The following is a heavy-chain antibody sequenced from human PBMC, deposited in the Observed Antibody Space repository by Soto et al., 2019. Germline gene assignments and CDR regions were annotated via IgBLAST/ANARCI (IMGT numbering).Heavy chain of an antibody. V-gene: IGHV4-59*08. J-gene: IGHJ6*03. Sequence: QVQLQESGPGLVKPSETLSLTCTVSGGSISSYYWSWIRQPPGKGLEGIGYIYYSGSTNYNPSLKSRVTISVDTSKDQFSLKLSSVTAADTAVYYWARLLPTIFGVLDVWGNGTTVPVSS. D-gene: IGHD3-3*01. CDR3: ARLLPTIFGVLDV. CDR2: IYYSGST. CDR1: GGSISSYY.